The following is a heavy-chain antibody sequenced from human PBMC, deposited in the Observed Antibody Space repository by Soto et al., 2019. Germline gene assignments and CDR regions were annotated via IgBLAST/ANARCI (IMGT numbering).Heavy chain of an antibody. D-gene: IGHD2-2*01. CDR2: IIPISGTA. V-gene: IGHV1-69*01. Sequence: QVQLVQSGAEVKKPGSSVKVSCKASGGTFSSYAISWVRQAPGQGLEWMGGIIPISGTANYAQKFQGRVTITADESTSTAYMEPSSLRSEATAVYYCARSQGSSTSLEIYYYYYYGMDVWGQGTTVTVSS. J-gene: IGHJ6*02. CDR3: ARSQGSSTSLEIYYYYYYGMDV. CDR1: GGTFSSYA.